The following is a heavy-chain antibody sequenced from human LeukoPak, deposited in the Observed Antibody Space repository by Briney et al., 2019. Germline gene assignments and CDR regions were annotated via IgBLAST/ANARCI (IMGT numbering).Heavy chain of an antibody. V-gene: IGHV3-23*01. J-gene: IGHJ4*02. Sequence: GGSLRLSCAASGFTFSSYAMSWVRQAPGKGLEWVSSITGSGGDTYYADSVKGRFPISRDNSKNTLYLQMNSLRAEDTAVYYCATYTVTPRHFDYWGQGTLVTVSS. CDR1: GFTFSSYA. CDR3: ATYTVTPRHFDY. CDR2: ITGSGGDT. D-gene: IGHD4-17*01.